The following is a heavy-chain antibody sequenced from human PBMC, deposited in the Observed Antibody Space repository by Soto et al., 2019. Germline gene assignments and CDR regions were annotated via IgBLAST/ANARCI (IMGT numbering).Heavy chain of an antibody. CDR1: CGSISSYY. Sequence: SSETLSLTCTVSCGSISSYYWSWIRQPPGKGLEWIGYIYYSGSTNYNPSLKSRVTISVDTSKNQFSLKLSSVTAADTAVYYCARGGDLTAYYYYGMDVWGQGTTVTVSS. CDR3: ARGGDLTAYYYYGMDV. D-gene: IGHD3-10*01. CDR2: IYYSGST. J-gene: IGHJ6*02. V-gene: IGHV4-59*01.